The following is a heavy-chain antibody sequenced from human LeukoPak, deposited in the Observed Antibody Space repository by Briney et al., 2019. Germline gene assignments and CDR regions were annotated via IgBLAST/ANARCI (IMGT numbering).Heavy chain of an antibody. J-gene: IGHJ6*03. CDR3: AGGPMNYDSWSGYYRPYYYYYYMDV. D-gene: IGHD3-3*01. CDR2: IYYSGST. V-gene: IGHV4-59*01. Sequence: SETLSLTCTVSGGSISSYYWSWIRQPPGKGLEWIGYIYYSGSTNYNPSLKSRVTISVDTSKNQFSLKLSSVTAADTAVYYCAGGPMNYDSWSGYYRPYYYYYYMDVWGKGTTVTVSS. CDR1: GGSISSYY.